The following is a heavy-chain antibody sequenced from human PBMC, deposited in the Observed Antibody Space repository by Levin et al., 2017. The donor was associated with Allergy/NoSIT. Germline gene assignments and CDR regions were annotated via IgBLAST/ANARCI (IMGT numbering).Heavy chain of an antibody. CDR3: ARDSITMIVVVREGVWFDP. V-gene: IGHV1-2*02. CDR1: GYTFTGYY. CDR2: INPNSGGT. Sequence: ASVKVSCKASGYTFTGYYMHWVRQAPGQGLEWMGWINPNSGGTNYAQKFQGRVTMTRDTSISTAYMELSRLRSDDTAVYYCARDSITMIVVVREGVWFDPWGQGTLVTVSS. D-gene: IGHD3-22*01. J-gene: IGHJ5*02.